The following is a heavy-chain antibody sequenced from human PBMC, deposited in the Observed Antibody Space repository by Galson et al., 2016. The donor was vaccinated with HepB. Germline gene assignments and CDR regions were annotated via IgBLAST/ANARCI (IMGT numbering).Heavy chain of an antibody. CDR1: GFIFSHYG. J-gene: IGHJ3*02. CDR3: ATEYLSRPGNGAFDI. D-gene: IGHD3-3*02. Sequence: SLRLSCAASGFIFSHYGMHWVRQAPGEGLEWVAMIWFDGSSKHHSDSVRGRFTISRENSRNTWYLEMNSLRAEDTAVYYCATEYLSRPGNGAFDIWGQGAMVTVSS. CDR2: IWFDGSSK. V-gene: IGHV3-33*01.